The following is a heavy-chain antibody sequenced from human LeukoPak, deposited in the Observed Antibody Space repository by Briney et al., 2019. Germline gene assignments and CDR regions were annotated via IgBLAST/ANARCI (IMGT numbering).Heavy chain of an antibody. J-gene: IGHJ4*02. CDR3: WGSNHENFDY. CDR2: ISSSSSNI. Sequence: SGGSLRLSCAASGFTFSSSSMNWVRQAPGKGLEWLSYISSSSSNIYYADSVKGRFTISRDSAKNSLYLQMNSLRAEDTAVYFCWGSNHENFDYWGQGTLVTVSS. CDR1: GFTFSSSS. D-gene: IGHD3-16*02. V-gene: IGHV3-48*01.